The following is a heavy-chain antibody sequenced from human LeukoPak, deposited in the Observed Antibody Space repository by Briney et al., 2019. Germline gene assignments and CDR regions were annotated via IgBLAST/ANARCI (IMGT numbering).Heavy chain of an antibody. J-gene: IGHJ4*02. CDR3: ARGAIPLYCSGGSCPFDY. Sequence: ASAKVSCKASGYTFTSYAMNWVRQAPGQGLEWMGWINTNTGNPTYAQGFTGRFVFSLDTSVSTAYLQISSLKAEDTAVYYCARGAIPLYCSGGSCPFDYWGQGTLVTVSS. V-gene: IGHV7-4-1*02. CDR1: GYTFTSYA. CDR2: INTNTGNP. D-gene: IGHD2-15*01.